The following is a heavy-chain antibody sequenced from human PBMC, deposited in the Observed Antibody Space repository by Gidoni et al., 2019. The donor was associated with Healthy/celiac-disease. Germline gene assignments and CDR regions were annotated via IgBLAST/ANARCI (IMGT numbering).Heavy chain of an antibody. V-gene: IGHV3-23*01. CDR1: GFTFSSYA. D-gene: IGHD3-10*01. J-gene: IGHJ5*02. CDR3: AKGKGRFGELFNWFDP. Sequence: EVQLLESGGGLVQPGGSLRLSCAASGFTFSSYAMSWVRQAPGKGLEWVSAISGSGGSTYYADSVKGRFTISRDNSKNTLYLQMNSLRAEDTAVYYCAKGKGRFGELFNWFDPWGQGTLVTVSS. CDR2: ISGSGGST.